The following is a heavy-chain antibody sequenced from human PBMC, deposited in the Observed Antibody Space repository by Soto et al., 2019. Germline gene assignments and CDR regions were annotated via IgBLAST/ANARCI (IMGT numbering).Heavy chain of an antibody. CDR1: GFTFSSYS. CDR3: ARVVTGGGYYFYGRFDY. V-gene: IGHV3-21*01. J-gene: IGHJ4*02. D-gene: IGHD1-26*01. CDR2: ISSSSSYI. Sequence: EVQLVESGGGLVKPGGSLRLSCAASGFTFSSYSMNWVRQAPGKGLEWVSSISSSSSYIYYADSVKGRFTISRDNAKNSLYLEMNSVRAEDTAVYFCARVVTGGGYYFYGRFDYCGQGTLVIVSS.